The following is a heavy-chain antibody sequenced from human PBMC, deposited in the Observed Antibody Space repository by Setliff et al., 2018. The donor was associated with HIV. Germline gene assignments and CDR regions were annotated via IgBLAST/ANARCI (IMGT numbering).Heavy chain of an antibody. Sequence: PSETLSLTCVVSGGSMTNFYWSWIRQPPGKGLEWIGYMYNGGTTNYNPSLQSRVTMSVDVSKNQFSLSLRSVTAADTAVYYCARDLSRYGSGDPYYYYGMDVWGQGTTVTVSS. J-gene: IGHJ6*02. V-gene: IGHV4-59*12. CDR3: ARDLSRYGSGDPYYYYGMDV. CDR2: MYNGGTT. CDR1: GGSMTNFY. D-gene: IGHD3-10*01.